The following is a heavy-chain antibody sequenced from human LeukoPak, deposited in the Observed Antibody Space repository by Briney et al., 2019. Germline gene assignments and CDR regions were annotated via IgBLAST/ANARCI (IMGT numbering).Heavy chain of an antibody. CDR2: INPSGGST. CDR1: GYTFTSYY. Sequence: ASVKVSCKASGYTFTSYYMHWVRQAPGPGLEWMGIINPSGGSTSYAQNFQGRVTMTRDTSTSIVYMVLRSLRSEDTAVYYCARAVPITMVRGVISWFDPWGQGTLVTVSS. V-gene: IGHV1-46*01. CDR3: ARAVPITMVRGVISWFDP. D-gene: IGHD3-10*01. J-gene: IGHJ5*02.